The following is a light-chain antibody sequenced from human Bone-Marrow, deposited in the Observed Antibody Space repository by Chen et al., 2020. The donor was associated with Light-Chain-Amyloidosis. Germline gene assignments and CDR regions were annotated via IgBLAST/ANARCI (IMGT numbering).Light chain of an antibody. Sequence: DILMTQTPLSLSVTPGQPASISCKSSHSLLHSDGRTYLFWFLQKTGQPPQLLMYEVSTRFSGVPDKFTGSGSGTHFTLNISRVEAEDVGIYYCMQSIQLPRTFGQGTKVEIK. J-gene: IGKJ1*01. CDR1: HSLLHSDGRTY. CDR3: MQSIQLPRT. V-gene: IGKV2D-29*01. CDR2: EVS.